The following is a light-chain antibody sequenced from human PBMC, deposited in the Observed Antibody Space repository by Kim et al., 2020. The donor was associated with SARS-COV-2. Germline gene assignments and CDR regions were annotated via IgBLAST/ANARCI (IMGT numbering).Light chain of an antibody. CDR3: QSYDSSIVV. Sequence: GQTVTISCTHSSGSIASNYVQWYQQRPGSAPTTVIYEDNQRPSGVPDRFSGSIDSSSNSASLTISGLKTEDEADYYCQSYDSSIVVFGGGTQLTVL. CDR2: EDN. CDR1: SGSIASNY. V-gene: IGLV6-57*03. J-gene: IGLJ2*01.